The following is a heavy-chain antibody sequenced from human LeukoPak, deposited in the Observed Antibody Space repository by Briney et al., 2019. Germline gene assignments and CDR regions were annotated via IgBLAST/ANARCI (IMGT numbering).Heavy chain of an antibody. V-gene: IGHV1-2*02. Sequence: GASVKVSCKASGYTFTGYYIHWVRQAPGQGLEWRGWINPNSGVTNHAQKFQGRVTMTSDTSISTAYMELGRLRSDDTAVYYCASSSLLVSFGEDYMDVWGKGTTVTISS. CDR3: ASSSLLVSFGEDYMDV. CDR1: GYTFTGYY. D-gene: IGHD3-10*01. J-gene: IGHJ6*03. CDR2: INPNSGVT.